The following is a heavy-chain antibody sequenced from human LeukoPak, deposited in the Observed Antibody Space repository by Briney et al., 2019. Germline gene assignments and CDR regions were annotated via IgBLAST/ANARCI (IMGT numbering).Heavy chain of an antibody. Sequence: SETLSLTCAVYGGSFSGYYWSWIRQPPGKGLEWIGEINHSGSTNYNPSLKSRVTISVDTSKNQFSLKLSSVTAADTAVHYCARVFSWLNWFDPWGQGTLVTVSS. J-gene: IGHJ5*02. D-gene: IGHD6-13*01. CDR3: ARVFSWLNWFDP. CDR1: GGSFSGYY. V-gene: IGHV4-34*01. CDR2: INHSGST.